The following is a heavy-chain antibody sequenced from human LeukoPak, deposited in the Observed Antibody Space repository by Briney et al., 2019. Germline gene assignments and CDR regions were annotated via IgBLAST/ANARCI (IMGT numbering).Heavy chain of an antibody. V-gene: IGHV3-64*01. CDR1: GFTFSSYA. CDR3: AREGTPLGISDY. J-gene: IGHJ4*02. D-gene: IGHD7-27*01. CDR2: ISTNGGST. Sequence: GGSLRPSCAASGFTFSSYAMHWVRQAPGKGLEYVSAISTNGGSTYYANSVKGRFTISRDNSKNTLYLQMGSLRAEDMAVYYCAREGTPLGISDYWGQGTLVTVSS.